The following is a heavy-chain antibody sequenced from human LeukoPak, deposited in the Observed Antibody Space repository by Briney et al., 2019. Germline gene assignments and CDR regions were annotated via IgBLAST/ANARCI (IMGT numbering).Heavy chain of an antibody. CDR3: AKAPGYTMIEGYYFAY. J-gene: IGHJ4*01. D-gene: IGHD3-22*01. CDR2: ISGSGGST. CDR1: GFTFSSYA. Sequence: GGSLRLSCAASGFTFSSYAMSWVRQAPGKGLEWVSAISGSGGSTYYADSVKGRFTISRDNSKNTLYLQMNSPRAEDTAVYYCAKAPGYTMIEGYYFAYLGQGTLVTVSS. V-gene: IGHV3-23*01.